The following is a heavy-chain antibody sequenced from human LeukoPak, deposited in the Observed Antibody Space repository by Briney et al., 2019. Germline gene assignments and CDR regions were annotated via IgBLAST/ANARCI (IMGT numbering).Heavy chain of an antibody. D-gene: IGHD4-17*01. CDR1: GFTVSSNY. J-gene: IGHJ4*02. CDR3: ARGWGATVTTRGYTDY. Sequence: GGSLRLSCAASGFTVSSNYMSWVRQAPGRGLEWVSVIYSGGSTYYADSVKGRFTISRDNSKNTLYLQMNSLRAEDTAVYYCARGWGATVTTRGYTDYWGQGTLVTVS. CDR2: IYSGGST. V-gene: IGHV3-53*01.